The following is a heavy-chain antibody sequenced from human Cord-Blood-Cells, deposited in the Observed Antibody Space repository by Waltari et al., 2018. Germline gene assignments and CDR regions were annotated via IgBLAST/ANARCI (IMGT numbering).Heavy chain of an antibody. CDR2: IYWDDDK. J-gene: IGHJ4*02. D-gene: IGHD6-13*01. V-gene: IGHV2-5*02. CDR1: GFSLSTSGVG. Sequence: QITLKESGPTLVKPTQTLTLTCTFSGFSLSTSGVGVGWNRQPPGKALEWLALIYWDDDKRYSPSLKSRLTITKDTSKNQVVLTMTNMDPVDTATYYCAHTVGIAAAGTPFDYWGQGTLVTVSS. CDR3: AHTVGIAAAGTPFDY.